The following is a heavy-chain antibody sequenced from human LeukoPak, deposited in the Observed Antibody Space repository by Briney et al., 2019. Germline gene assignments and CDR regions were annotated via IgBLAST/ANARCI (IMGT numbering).Heavy chain of an antibody. Sequence: GSLRLSCAASGFTFSSYSMNWVRQAPGKGLEWVSSISSSSSYIYYADSVKGRFTISRDNAKNSLYLQMNSLRAEDTAVYYCAREGPNYYGSGSYFRGDAFDIWGQGTMVTVSS. J-gene: IGHJ3*02. CDR3: AREGPNYYGSGSYFRGDAFDI. D-gene: IGHD3-10*01. CDR2: ISSSSSYI. CDR1: GFTFSSYS. V-gene: IGHV3-21*01.